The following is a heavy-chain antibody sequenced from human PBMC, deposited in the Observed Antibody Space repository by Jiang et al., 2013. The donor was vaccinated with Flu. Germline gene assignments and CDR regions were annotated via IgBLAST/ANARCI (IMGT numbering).Heavy chain of an antibody. CDR1: GGSISSGSYY. J-gene: IGHJ3*02. V-gene: IGHV4-61*02. CDR2: IYTSGST. D-gene: IGHD2-21*02. CDR3: ARAGTYCGGDCYAFDI. Sequence: GPGLVKPSQTLSLTCTVSGGSISSGSYYWSWIRQPAGKGLEWIGRIYTSGSTNYNPSLKSRVTISVDTSKNQFSLKLSSVTAADTAVYYCARAGTYCGGDCYAFDIWGQRDNGHRLF.